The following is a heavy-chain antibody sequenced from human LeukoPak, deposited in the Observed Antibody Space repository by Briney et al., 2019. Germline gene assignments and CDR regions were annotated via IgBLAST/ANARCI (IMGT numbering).Heavy chain of an antibody. CDR3: ARGEASGSYVY. CDR2: TNAGNGNT. D-gene: IGHD3-10*01. Sequence: ASVKVSCKASGYTFTSYAMHWVRQAPGQRLEWMGWTNAGNGNTKYSQKFQGRVTITRDTSASTAYMELSSLRSEDTAVYYCARGEASGSYVYWGQGTLVTVSS. J-gene: IGHJ4*02. CDR1: GYTFTSYA. V-gene: IGHV1-3*01.